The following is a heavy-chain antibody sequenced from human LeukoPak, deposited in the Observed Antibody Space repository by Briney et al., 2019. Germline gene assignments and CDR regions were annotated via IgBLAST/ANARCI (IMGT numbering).Heavy chain of an antibody. Sequence: PSETLSLTCTVSGGSMSDYYWTWIRQPPGKGLEWIGYRYDSGSTKYNPSLKSRVTISVGTSKNQFSLNLNSVTAADTAVYYCARGYGPVDVWGQGTTVTVSS. J-gene: IGHJ6*02. CDR1: GGSMSDYY. V-gene: IGHV4-59*01. D-gene: IGHD3-16*01. CDR3: ARGYGPVDV. CDR2: RYDSGST.